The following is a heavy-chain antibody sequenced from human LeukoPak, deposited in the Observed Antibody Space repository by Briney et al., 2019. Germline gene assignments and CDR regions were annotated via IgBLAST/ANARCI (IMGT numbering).Heavy chain of an antibody. CDR2: INYNGST. CDR3: ARSGKWLHLWSFLY. J-gene: IGHJ4*02. D-gene: IGHD3-22*01. V-gene: IGHV4-34*01. Sequence: KPSETLSLTCAVYGGSFSGYYWSWIRQPPGKGLEWIGEINYNGSTNHNPSLKSRVTISGDTSKKQFSLKLSSVTAADTAVYYCARSGKWLHLWSFLYWGQGILVTVSS. CDR1: GGSFSGYY.